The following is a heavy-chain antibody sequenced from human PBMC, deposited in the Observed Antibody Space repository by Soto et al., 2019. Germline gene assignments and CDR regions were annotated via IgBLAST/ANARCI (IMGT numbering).Heavy chain of an antibody. Sequence: QVQLVQSGAEVKKPGSSVKVSCKASGGTFSSYAISWVRQAPGQGLEWMGGIIPIFGTANYAQKFQGRVTITADESTSTAYMELSSLRSEDTAVYYCARRCGIAARPELSGMDVWGQGTTVTVSS. J-gene: IGHJ6*02. CDR1: GGTFSSYA. V-gene: IGHV1-69*01. CDR3: ARRCGIAARPELSGMDV. CDR2: IIPIFGTA. D-gene: IGHD6-6*01.